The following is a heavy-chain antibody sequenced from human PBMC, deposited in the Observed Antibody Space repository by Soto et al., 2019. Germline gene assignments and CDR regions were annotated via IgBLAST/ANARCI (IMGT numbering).Heavy chain of an antibody. CDR3: AKEGVAARLSYYYYGMDV. Sequence: GGSLRLSCAASGFTFSSYGMHWVRQAPGKGLEWVAVISYDGSNKYYADSVKGRFTISRDNSKNTLYLQMNSLRAEDTAVYYCAKEGVAARLSYYYYGMDVWGQGTTVTVSS. V-gene: IGHV3-30*18. CDR2: ISYDGSNK. J-gene: IGHJ6*02. D-gene: IGHD6-6*01. CDR1: GFTFSSYG.